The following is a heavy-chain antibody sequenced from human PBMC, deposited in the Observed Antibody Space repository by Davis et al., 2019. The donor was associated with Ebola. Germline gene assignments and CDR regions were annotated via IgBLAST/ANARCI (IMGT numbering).Heavy chain of an antibody. V-gene: IGHV3-7*01. CDR3: SRARQWLAQSFYYFDY. J-gene: IGHJ4*02. CDR1: GFTFSSYW. D-gene: IGHD6-19*01. Sequence: GGSLRLSCAASGFTFSSYWMSWVRQAPGKGLEWVANIKQDGSEKYYVDSVKGRFTISRDNAKNSLYLQMNSLRAEDTAVYYCSRARQWLAQSFYYFDYWGQGTLVTVSS. CDR2: IKQDGSEK.